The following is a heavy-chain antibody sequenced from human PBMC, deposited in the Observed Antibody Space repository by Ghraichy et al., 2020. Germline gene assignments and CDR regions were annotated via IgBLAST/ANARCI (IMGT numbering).Heavy chain of an antibody. D-gene: IGHD3-10*02. Sequence: SETLSLTCAVYGGSISGANWWSWVRQPPGKGLEWIAEIYHSGNTNYNPSLKSRVTISVDKSKNLFFLNLSSLTAADTAVYYCASRFSVMFFDYWGQGALVTVSS. CDR2: IYHSGNT. J-gene: IGHJ4*02. CDR3: ASRFSVMFFDY. CDR1: GGSISGANW. V-gene: IGHV4-4*02.